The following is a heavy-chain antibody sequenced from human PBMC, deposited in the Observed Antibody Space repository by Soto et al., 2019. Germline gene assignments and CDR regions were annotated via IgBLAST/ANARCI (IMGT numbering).Heavy chain of an antibody. CDR1: GFTFSSYD. V-gene: IGHV3-13*01. Sequence: GGSLRLSCAASGFTFSSYDMHWVRQATGKGLEWVSAIGTAGDTYYPGSVKGRFTIFRENAKNTLYLQMNSLRAGETAVYDCARQGSEFGTYCSSTSCQRPYYYMDVWGKGTTVTVSS. CDR3: ARQGSEFGTYCSSTSCQRPYYYMDV. J-gene: IGHJ6*03. D-gene: IGHD2-2*01. CDR2: IGTAGDT.